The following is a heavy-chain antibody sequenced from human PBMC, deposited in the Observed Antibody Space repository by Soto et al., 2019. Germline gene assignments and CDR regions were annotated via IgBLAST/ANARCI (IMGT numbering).Heavy chain of an antibody. CDR2: ISAYNGNT. CDR1: GYTFTSYG. V-gene: IGHV1-18*04. CDR3: AREGDCSSTSCYTPHHYYYYGMDV. J-gene: IGHJ6*02. D-gene: IGHD2-2*02. Sequence: ASVKVSCKVSGYTFTSYGISWLRQAPGQGLEWMGWISAYNGNTNYGPKLQGRGTMTTDTSTSTAYMELRSLRSDDTAVYYCAREGDCSSTSCYTPHHYYYYGMDVWGQGTTVTVS.